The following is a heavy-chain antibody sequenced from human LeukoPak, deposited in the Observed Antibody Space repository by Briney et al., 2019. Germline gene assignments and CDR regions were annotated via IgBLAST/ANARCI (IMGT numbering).Heavy chain of an antibody. CDR2: IKEHGGDT. CDR3: ARLNRGFCYGLSCYEEHGAGH. Sequence: PGGSLRLSCAASGFTFSTYSMNWGRQAPGKGLECVANIKEHGGDTYYLDSVRGRFTISRDNAKNSVYLQMNSLRAEDTAVYYCARLNRGFCYGLSCYEEHGAGHWGRGPLVTVSS. D-gene: IGHD2-2*01. J-gene: IGHJ4*02. V-gene: IGHV3-7*01. CDR1: GFTFSTYS.